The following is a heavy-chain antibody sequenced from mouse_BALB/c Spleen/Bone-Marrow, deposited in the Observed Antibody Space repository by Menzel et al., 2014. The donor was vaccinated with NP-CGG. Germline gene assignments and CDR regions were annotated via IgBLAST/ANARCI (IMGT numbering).Heavy chain of an antibody. CDR1: GFNIKDTY. Sequence: EVQLQQSGAELVKPGASVKLSCTASGFNIKDTYMHWVKQRPEQGLEWIGRIDPAYGNTKYDPKFQGKATITADTSSNTAYLQLSSLTSEDTAVYYCARFPYDYGGGDYWGQGTTLTVSS. D-gene: IGHD2-4*01. CDR2: IDPAYGNT. CDR3: ARFPYDYGGGDY. V-gene: IGHV14-3*02. J-gene: IGHJ2*01.